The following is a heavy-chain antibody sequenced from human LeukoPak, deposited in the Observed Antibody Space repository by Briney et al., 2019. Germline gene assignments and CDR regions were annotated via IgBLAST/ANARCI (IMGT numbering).Heavy chain of an antibody. D-gene: IGHD3-22*01. J-gene: IGHJ6*03. CDR2: ISSSSSYI. CDR1: GFTFSSYS. Sequence: KAGGSLRLSCAASGFTFSSYSMNWVRQAPGKGLEWVSSISSSSSYIYYADSVKGRFTISRDNAKNSLYLQMNSLRAEDTAVYYCAREYYYDSSGSPNCMDVWGKGTTVTVSS. V-gene: IGHV3-21*01. CDR3: AREYYYDSSGSPNCMDV.